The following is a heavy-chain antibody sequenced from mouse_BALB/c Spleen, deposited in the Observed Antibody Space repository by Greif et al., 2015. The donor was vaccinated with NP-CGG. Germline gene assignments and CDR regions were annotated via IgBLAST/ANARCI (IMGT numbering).Heavy chain of an antibody. CDR1: GYTFTSYY. V-gene: IGHV1S56*01. J-gene: IGHJ4*01. CDR3: TRDAMDY. CDR2: IYPGNLNT. Sequence: QVQLKESGPEVVKPGASVRIACKASGYTFTSYYIHWVKQRPGQGFEWIGWIYPGNLNTKYNEKFKGKATLTVDKSSSTAYMQLSSLTSEDSAVYFCTRDAMDYWGQGTSVTVSS.